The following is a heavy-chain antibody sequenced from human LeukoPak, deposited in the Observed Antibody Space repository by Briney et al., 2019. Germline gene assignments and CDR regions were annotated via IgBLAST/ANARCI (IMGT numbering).Heavy chain of an antibody. CDR3: ARSLLWLAGGVDY. Sequence: SETLSLTCAVYGGSFSGYYWSWIRQPPGKGLEWIGEINHSGSTNYNPSLKSRVTISVDTSKNQFSLKLSSVTAADTAVYYCARSLLWLAGGVDYWGQGTLVTVSS. CDR1: GGSFSGYY. J-gene: IGHJ4*02. D-gene: IGHD6-19*01. CDR2: INHSGST. V-gene: IGHV4-34*01.